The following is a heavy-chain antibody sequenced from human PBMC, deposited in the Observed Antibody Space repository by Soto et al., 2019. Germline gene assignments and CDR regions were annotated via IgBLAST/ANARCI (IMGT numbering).Heavy chain of an antibody. CDR2: ISSSSSYT. J-gene: IGHJ2*01. V-gene: IGHV3-11*06. D-gene: IGHD4-17*01. CDR1: GFTFSDYY. CDR3: ARDRDYGDYDWYFDL. Sequence: QVQLVESGGGLVKPGWSLRLSCAASGFTFSDYYMSWIRQAPGKGLEWVSYISSSSSYTNYADSVKGRFTISRDNAKNSLYLQMNSLRAEDTAVYYCARDRDYGDYDWYFDLWGRGTLVTVSS.